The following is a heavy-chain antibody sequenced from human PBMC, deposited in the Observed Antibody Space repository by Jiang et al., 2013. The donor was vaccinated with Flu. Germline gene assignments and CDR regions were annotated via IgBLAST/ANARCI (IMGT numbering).Heavy chain of an antibody. D-gene: IGHD6-25*01. J-gene: IGHJ5*02. Sequence: SYWIGWVRQMPGKGLEWMGIIYPGDSDTRYSPSFQGQVTISADKSISTAYLQWSSLKASDTAMYYCARRCGSSGRIWFDPWGQGTLVTVSS. CDR1: SYW. CDR3: ARRCGSSGRIWFDP. CDR2: IYPGDSDT. V-gene: IGHV5-51*01.